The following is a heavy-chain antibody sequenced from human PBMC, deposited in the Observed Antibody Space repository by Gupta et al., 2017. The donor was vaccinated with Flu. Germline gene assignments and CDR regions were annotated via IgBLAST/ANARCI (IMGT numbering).Heavy chain of an antibody. CDR3: ARAVRGGSEGKGDACDI. CDR1: GFTFNYYG. Sequence: QEQLVQSGGGVVQPGRSLRLSCAASGFTFNYYGMHWVRQAPGKGLEWVAVIWNDGSRQYYLDSVEGRFTISRDEPKNTLYLQMNSLRVDDTAVYRWARAVRGGSEGKGDACDIWGQGTRVTVAS. V-gene: IGHV3-33*01. J-gene: IGHJ3*02. CDR2: IWNDGSRQ. D-gene: IGHD3-16*01.